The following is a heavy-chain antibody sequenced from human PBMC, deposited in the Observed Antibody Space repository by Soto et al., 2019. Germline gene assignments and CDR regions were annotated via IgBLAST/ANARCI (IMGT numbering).Heavy chain of an antibody. J-gene: IGHJ6*02. V-gene: IGHV3-23*01. CDR3: TGILLSSSRDALDI. CDR2: IGTSGTPT. CDR1: GFTFRNYA. Sequence: GGSLRLSCRASGFTFRNYAMAWVRQAPGEDLEWVSAIGTSGTPTLYADSVKSRFSISRDDSRNTVSPQMNSLGVEDTATYYCTGILLSSSRDALDIWGQGTTVTVSS. D-gene: IGHD2-15*01.